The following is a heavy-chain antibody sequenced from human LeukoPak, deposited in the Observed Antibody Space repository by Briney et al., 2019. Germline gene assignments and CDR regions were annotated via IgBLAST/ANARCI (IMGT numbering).Heavy chain of an antibody. D-gene: IGHD1-1*01. J-gene: IGHJ4*02. CDR3: TRLIRGTTGTNDY. CDR1: GGSIRSYY. Sequence: SETLSLTCTVSGGSIRSYYWSWIRQPPGKGLEWIGYIYYSGSTNYNPSLKSRVTISVDTSKNQFSLQLNSVTPEDTAVYYCTRLIRGTTGTNDYWGQGALVTVSS. V-gene: IGHV4-59*12. CDR2: IYYSGST.